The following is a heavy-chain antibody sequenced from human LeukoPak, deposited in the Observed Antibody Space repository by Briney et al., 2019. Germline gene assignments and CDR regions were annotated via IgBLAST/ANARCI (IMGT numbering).Heavy chain of an antibody. CDR3: AGGQYFEDY. J-gene: IGHJ4*02. V-gene: IGHV3-30*04. CDR2: ISYDGSNK. D-gene: IGHD2/OR15-2a*01. CDR1: EFTFSSYA. Sequence: GGSLRLSCAASEFTFSSYAMHWVRQAPGKGLEWVAVISYDGSNKYYADSVKGRFTISRDNSKNTLYLQMNSLRAEDTAVYYCAGGQYFEDYWGQGTLVTVSS.